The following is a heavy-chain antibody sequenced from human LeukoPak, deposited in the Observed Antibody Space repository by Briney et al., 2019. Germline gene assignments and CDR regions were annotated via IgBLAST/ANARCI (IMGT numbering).Heavy chain of an antibody. Sequence: ASVKVSCKASGYTFTGYYMHWVRQAPGQGLEWMGWINPNSGGTNYAQKFQGRVTMTTDTSTSTAYMELRSLRSDDTAVYYCARTALLSKVEFDYWGQGTLVTVSS. V-gene: IGHV1-2*02. CDR3: ARTALLSKVEFDY. CDR2: INPNSGGT. J-gene: IGHJ4*02. D-gene: IGHD1-26*01. CDR1: GYTFTGYY.